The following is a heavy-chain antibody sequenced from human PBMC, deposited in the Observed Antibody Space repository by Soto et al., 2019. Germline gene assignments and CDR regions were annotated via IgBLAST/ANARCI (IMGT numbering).Heavy chain of an antibody. D-gene: IGHD5-12*01. J-gene: IGHJ4*02. CDR1: GVTFSRQD. CDR2: IIPIFGTP. V-gene: IGHV1-69*13. Sequence: ASVKVSCKASGVTFSRQDMRWVRQAPGQGLEWMGGIIPIFGTPQYAEKFQDRVTITADESTSTATMELSSLTSEDTAVYYCATNEGRDGYSFDYWGQGTLVTVSA. CDR3: ATNEGRDGYSFDY.